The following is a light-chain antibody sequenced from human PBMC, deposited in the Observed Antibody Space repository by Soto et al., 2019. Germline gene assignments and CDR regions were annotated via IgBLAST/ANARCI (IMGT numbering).Light chain of an antibody. CDR3: SSYTSSSTLIYV. J-gene: IGLJ1*01. V-gene: IGLV2-14*01. CDR2: DVS. CDR1: SSDVGGSNY. Sequence: QSALTHPASVSGSPGQSITISCTGTSSDVGGSNYVSWYQQHPGKAPKRMIYDVSNRPSGVSNRFSGSKSGNTASLTISGLQAEDEADYYCSSYTSSSTLIYVFGTGTKVTVL.